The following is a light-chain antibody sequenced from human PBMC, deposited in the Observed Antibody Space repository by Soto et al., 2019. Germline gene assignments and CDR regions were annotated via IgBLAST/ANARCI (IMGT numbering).Light chain of an antibody. CDR3: QQYNSDPIT. V-gene: IGKV1-16*02. CDR2: GAS. Sequence: DIQMAQSPSSLSASVGDRVTITCPASQDINDYLAWFQQRXGKAPKSLIYGASTLQSWVPSKFSGSGSGTEFTLTISSLQPDDFATYYCQQYNSDPITFGQGTRLEIK. CDR1: QDINDY. J-gene: IGKJ5*01.